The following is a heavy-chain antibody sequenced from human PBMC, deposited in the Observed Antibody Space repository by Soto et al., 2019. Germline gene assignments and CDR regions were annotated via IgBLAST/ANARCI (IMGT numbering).Heavy chain of an antibody. V-gene: IGHV3-30-3*01. CDR3: ARDNLADIVATIGYYYYGMDV. J-gene: IGHJ6*02. CDR1: GFTFSSYA. Sequence: GGTLRLSCAASGFTFSSYAMHWVRQAPGKGLEWVAVISYDGSNKYYADSVKGRFTISRDNSKNTLYLQMNSLRAEDTAVYYCARDNLADIVATIGYYYYGMDVWGQGTTVTVSS. D-gene: IGHD5-12*01. CDR2: ISYDGSNK.